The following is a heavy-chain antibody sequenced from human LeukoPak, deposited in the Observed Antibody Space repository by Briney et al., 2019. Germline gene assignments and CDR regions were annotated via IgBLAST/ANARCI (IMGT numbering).Heavy chain of an antibody. CDR1: GYTFTCYY. CDR3: ARLWGKYDAFDI. CDR2: IYPNSGGT. Sequence: ASVKVSCKTSGYTFTCYYMHWVGQAPGQGLEWMGWIYPNSGGTNYPQKFQGRVTMTRDTSISTAYMELSSLRSDDTAVYYCARLWGKYDAFDIWGQGTMVTVSS. J-gene: IGHJ3*02. D-gene: IGHD7-27*01. V-gene: IGHV1-2*02.